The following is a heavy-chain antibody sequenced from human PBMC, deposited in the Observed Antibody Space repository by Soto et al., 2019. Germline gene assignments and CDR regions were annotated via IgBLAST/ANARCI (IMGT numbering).Heavy chain of an antibody. Sequence: PGGSLRLSCAASGFTFSSYGMHWVRQAPGKGLEWVTVISYDGSDKFYADSVKGRFTISRDNSKNTLYLQMDSLRAEDTAVYYCAKVVASSRWYWAPNESGMDVWGLGTTVTVSS. J-gene: IGHJ6*02. D-gene: IGHD6-13*01. CDR1: GFTFSSYG. CDR2: ISYDGSDK. CDR3: AKVVASSRWYWAPNESGMDV. V-gene: IGHV3-30*18.